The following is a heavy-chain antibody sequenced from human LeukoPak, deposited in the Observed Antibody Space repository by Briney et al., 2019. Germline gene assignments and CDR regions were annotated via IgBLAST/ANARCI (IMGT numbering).Heavy chain of an antibody. CDR1: GFTFSSYG. J-gene: IGHJ5*02. Sequence: GGTLRLSCAASGFTFSSYGMSWVRQAPGKGLEWASSISSGRTTYYADSVKGRFTISRDNSKNTLYLQMNSLSAEDTAIYYCAKGAYTSGWTSFDPWGQGTLVTVSS. CDR3: AKGAYTSGWTSFDP. V-gene: IGHV3-23*01. CDR2: ISSGRTT. D-gene: IGHD6-19*01.